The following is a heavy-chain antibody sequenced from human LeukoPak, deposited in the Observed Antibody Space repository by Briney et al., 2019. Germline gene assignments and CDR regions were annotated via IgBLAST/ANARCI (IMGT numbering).Heavy chain of an antibody. Sequence: GGSLTLSCAASGFTFSIYWMSWVRQAPGKGLEWVANIKEDGSEKYYVDSVKGRFIISRDNAKNSLYLQMNSLRAEDTAVYYCARAHSSSFDYWGQGTLVTVSS. V-gene: IGHV3-7*04. D-gene: IGHD6-13*01. J-gene: IGHJ4*02. CDR3: ARAHSSSFDY. CDR1: GFTFSIYW. CDR2: IKEDGSEK.